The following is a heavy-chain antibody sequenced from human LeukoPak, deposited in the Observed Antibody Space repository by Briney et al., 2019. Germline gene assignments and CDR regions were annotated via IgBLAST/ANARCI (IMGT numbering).Heavy chain of an antibody. CDR2: INPNSGGT. CDR1: GYTFTGYY. Sequence: GASVKVSCKASGYTFTGYYMHWVRQAPGQGLEWMGWINPNSGGTNYAQKFQGRVTMTRDTSISTAYMELSRLRSDDTAVYYCAREGLHDYGDYYYYYGMVVWGQGTTVTVSS. D-gene: IGHD4-17*01. V-gene: IGHV1-2*02. CDR3: AREGLHDYGDYYYYYGMVV. J-gene: IGHJ6*02.